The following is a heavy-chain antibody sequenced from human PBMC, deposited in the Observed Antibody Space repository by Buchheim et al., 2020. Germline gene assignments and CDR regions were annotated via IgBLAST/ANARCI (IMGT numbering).Heavy chain of an antibody. D-gene: IGHD3-10*01. Sequence: QLQLQESGSGLVKPSQTLSLTCAVSGGSISSGGYSWSWIRQPQGKGLEWIGYIYHSGSTYSNLSLQSRVTISVDRSKNQFSLKLSAVTAADTAVYYWARSYYGSGSYTSYFDYWGQGTL. CDR2: IYHSGST. CDR3: ARSYYGSGSYTSYFDY. V-gene: IGHV4-30-2*01. CDR1: GGSISSGGYS. J-gene: IGHJ4*02.